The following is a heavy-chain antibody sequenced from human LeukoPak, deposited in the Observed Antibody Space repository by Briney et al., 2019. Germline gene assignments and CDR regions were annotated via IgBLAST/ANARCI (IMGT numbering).Heavy chain of an antibody. CDR2: INPSGGST. Sequence: GASVKVSCKASGYTFTSYYMHWVRQAPAQGLEWMGVINPSGGSTSYAQKFQGRVTRTSDTSTSTVYMELSSLRSEDTAVYYCARRGCSGGSCSLLGYYYYGLDVWGKEPRVTVP. V-gene: IGHV1-46*01. CDR1: GYTFTSYY. J-gene: IGHJ6*04. CDR3: ARRGCSGGSCSLLGYYYYGLDV. D-gene: IGHD2-15*01.